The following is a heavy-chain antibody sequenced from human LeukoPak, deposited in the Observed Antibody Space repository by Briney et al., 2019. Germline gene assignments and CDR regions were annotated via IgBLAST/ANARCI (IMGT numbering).Heavy chain of an antibody. J-gene: IGHJ4*02. V-gene: IGHV1-2*02. D-gene: IGHD3-10*02. CDR3: ARGDDRYYVDN. CDR1: GYTFSGYY. CDR2: INPNGGGT. Sequence: ASVKVSCKASGYTFSGYYIHWVRQAPGQGLEWMGWINPNGGGTNYAQKFQGRVTMTRDTSISTAYMELTRLRSDDTAVYFCARGDDRYYVDNWGQGTLITVSS.